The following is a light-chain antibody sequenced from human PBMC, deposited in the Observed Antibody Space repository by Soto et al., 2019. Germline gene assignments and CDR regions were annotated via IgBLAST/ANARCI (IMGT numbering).Light chain of an antibody. Sequence: QSVLTQPLSVSASPGQRVTISCSGGSSNIGSNTVAWYQHLPGTAPPRLIFTAGQRPSGVPGRFSGSKSGTSASLAISGLQSEHEGDYYRSAWDNSLNGYVFGPGTKLTVL. CDR2: TAG. J-gene: IGLJ1*01. V-gene: IGLV1-44*01. CDR1: SSNIGSNT. CDR3: SAWDNSLNGYV.